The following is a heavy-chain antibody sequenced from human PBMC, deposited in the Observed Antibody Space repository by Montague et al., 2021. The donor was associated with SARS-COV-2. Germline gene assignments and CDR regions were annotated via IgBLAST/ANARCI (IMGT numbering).Heavy chain of an antibody. V-gene: IGHV3-48*04. J-gene: IGHJ6*02. D-gene: IGHD3-3*01. CDR1: GFTFSSYS. Sequence: SLRLSCAASGFTFSSYSMNWVRQAPGKGREWVAYISSSSSTIYYADSVKGRFTISRDNAKNSLYLQMNSLRAEDTAVYYCARGDGGPNRRFLEWLSPYGMGVWGQGTPAPVSS. CDR3: ARGDGGPNRRFLEWLSPYGMGV. CDR2: ISSSSSTI.